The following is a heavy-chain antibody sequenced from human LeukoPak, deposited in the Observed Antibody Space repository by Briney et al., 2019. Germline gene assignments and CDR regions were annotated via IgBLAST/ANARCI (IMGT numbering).Heavy chain of an antibody. Sequence: SETLSLTCAVYGGSFSGYYWSWIRQPPGKGLEWIGEINHSGSTNYNPSLKSRVTISVDTSKNQFSLKLSSVTAADTAVYYCARHRTPPSYYYGSGSYSLYYFDYWGQGTLVTVSS. D-gene: IGHD3-10*01. V-gene: IGHV4-34*01. CDR3: ARHRTPPSYYYGSGSYSLYYFDY. CDR2: INHSGST. CDR1: GGSFSGYY. J-gene: IGHJ4*02.